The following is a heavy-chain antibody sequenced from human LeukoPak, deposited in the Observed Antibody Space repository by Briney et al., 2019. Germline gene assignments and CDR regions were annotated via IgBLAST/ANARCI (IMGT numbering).Heavy chain of an antibody. V-gene: IGHV1-8*01. Sequence: GASVKVSCKASGYTFTSYDINWVRQAPGQGLEWMGWMNPNSGNTDYAQKFQGRVTMTRDTSISTAYMELSSLRFEDTAVYFCVRAMVRGVQGPWGQGTLVTVSS. CDR3: VRAMVRGVQGP. D-gene: IGHD3-10*01. J-gene: IGHJ5*02. CDR2: MNPNSGNT. CDR1: GYTFTSYD.